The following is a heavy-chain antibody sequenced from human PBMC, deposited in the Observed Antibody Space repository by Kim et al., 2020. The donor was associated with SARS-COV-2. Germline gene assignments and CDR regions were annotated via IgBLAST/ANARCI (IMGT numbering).Heavy chain of an antibody. CDR3: ARKDGGWYDPLDY. D-gene: IGHD6-19*01. J-gene: IGHJ4*02. Sequence: YSPSFQGQVTISVDKSISNAYLQWSSLKASDTAMYYCARKDGGWYDPLDYWGQGTLVIVSS. V-gene: IGHV5-51*01.